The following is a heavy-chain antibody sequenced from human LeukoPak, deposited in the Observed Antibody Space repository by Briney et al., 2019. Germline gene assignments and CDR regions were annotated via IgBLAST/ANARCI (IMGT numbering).Heavy chain of an antibody. D-gene: IGHD2-15*01. CDR3: ARVRDAVVVVAAFDY. Sequence: PGGSLRLSCAASAFSFSTYSMSWVRQAPGKGLEWVSSISSSSSYIYYADSVKGRFTISRDNAKNSLYLQMNSLGAEDTAVYYCARVRDAVVVVAAFDYWGLGTLVTVSS. CDR2: ISSSSSYI. J-gene: IGHJ4*02. CDR1: AFSFSTYS. V-gene: IGHV3-21*01.